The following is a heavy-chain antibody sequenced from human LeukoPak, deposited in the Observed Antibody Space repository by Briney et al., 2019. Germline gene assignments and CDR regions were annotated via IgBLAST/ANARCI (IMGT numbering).Heavy chain of an antibody. CDR3: AKVTWGILTGYHNAFDI. D-gene: IGHD3-9*01. V-gene: IGHV3-9*01. CDR1: GFTFDDYA. Sequence: PGGSLRLSCVASGFTFDDYAMHWVRQPPGKGLEWVLGISWNSGTIGYADSVKGRFTISRDNAKNSLYLQMKSVRVEDTALYYCAKVTWGILTGYHNAFDIWGQGTMVSVSS. J-gene: IGHJ3*02. CDR2: ISWNSGTI.